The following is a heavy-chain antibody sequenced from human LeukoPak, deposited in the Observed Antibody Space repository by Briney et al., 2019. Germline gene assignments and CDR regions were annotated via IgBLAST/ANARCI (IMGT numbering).Heavy chain of an antibody. D-gene: IGHD5-18*01. CDR2: ISYDGSNR. V-gene: IGHV3-30*18. CDR1: GFTFSDYG. J-gene: IGHJ4*02. CDR3: AKTRTEIQLWYSSFDY. Sequence: PGGSLRLSCASSGFTFSDYGMHWVRQAPGKGLECVALISYDGSNRFYADSVKGRVTISRDNSKSTLYLQMDSLRTEDTAVYYCAKTRTEIQLWYSSFDYWGQGTLVSVSS.